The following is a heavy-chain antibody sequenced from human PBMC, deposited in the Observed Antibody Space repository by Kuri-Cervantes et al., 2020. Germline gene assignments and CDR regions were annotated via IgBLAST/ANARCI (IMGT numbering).Heavy chain of an antibody. CDR2: IYYSGST. V-gene: IGHV4-31*03. CDR1: GGSISSGGYY. CDR3: ARGRSGSYGNYGMDV. D-gene: IGHD3-10*01. Sequence: LRLSCTVSGGSISSGGYYWSWIRQHPGKGLEWIGYIYYSGSTYYNPSLKSRVTISVDTSKNQFSLKLSSVTAADTAVYYCARGRSGSYGNYGMDVWGQGTTVTVSS. J-gene: IGHJ6*02.